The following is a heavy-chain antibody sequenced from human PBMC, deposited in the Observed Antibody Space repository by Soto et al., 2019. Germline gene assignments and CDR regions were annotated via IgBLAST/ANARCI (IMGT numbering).Heavy chain of an antibody. CDR2: ISGYNGNT. Sequence: ASVKDSCKAARYTCPGYGISWVRQAPGQGLEWMGWISGYNGNTNYAQMLQGRVTMTTDTSTSTAYMELRSLRSDDTAVYYCARDDCSGGSCYRPLDYWGQGTLVTVSS. J-gene: IGHJ4*02. CDR3: ARDDCSGGSCYRPLDY. V-gene: IGHV1-18*01. D-gene: IGHD2-15*01. CDR1: RYTCPGYG.